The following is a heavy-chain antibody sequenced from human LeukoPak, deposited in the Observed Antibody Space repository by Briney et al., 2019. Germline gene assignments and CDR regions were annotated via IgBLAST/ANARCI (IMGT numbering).Heavy chain of an antibody. CDR1: GFTFSSYS. Sequence: PGGSLRLSCAASGFTFSSYSMNWVRQAPGKGLEWVSSISSSSNYIFYADSVTGRFTISRDNAKNSLYLQMNSLRAEDTVVYYRARDSTEYSSSSDFAYWGQGTLVTVSS. CDR2: ISSSSNYI. D-gene: IGHD6-6*01. CDR3: ARDSTEYSSSSDFAY. V-gene: IGHV3-21*01. J-gene: IGHJ4*02.